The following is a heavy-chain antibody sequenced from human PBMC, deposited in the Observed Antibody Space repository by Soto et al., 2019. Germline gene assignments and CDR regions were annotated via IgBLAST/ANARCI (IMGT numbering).Heavy chain of an antibody. D-gene: IGHD2-2*01. Sequence: EVQLLESGGGLVQPGGSLRLSCAASGFTFSSYAMSWVRQAPGKGLEWVSAISGSGGSTYYADSVKGRFTISRDNSKNTLYLQMNSLRAEDTAVYYCAKDTLLVPAATHRDAFDIWGQGTMVTVSS. J-gene: IGHJ3*02. CDR2: ISGSGGST. V-gene: IGHV3-23*01. CDR3: AKDTLLVPAATHRDAFDI. CDR1: GFTFSSYA.